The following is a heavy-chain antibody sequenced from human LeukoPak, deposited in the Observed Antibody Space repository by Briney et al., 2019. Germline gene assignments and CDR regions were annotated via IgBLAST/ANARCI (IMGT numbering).Heavy chain of an antibody. CDR1: GGSFSGYY. D-gene: IGHD5-18*01. CDR3: ARRGVGGYSYGRYFDY. Sequence: SETLSLTCAVYGGSFSGYYWSWIRQPPGKGLEWIGEINHSGSTNYNPSLKSRVTISVDTSKNQFSLKLSSVTAADTAVYYCARRGVGGYSYGRYFDYWGQGTLVTVSS. CDR2: INHSGST. V-gene: IGHV4-34*01. J-gene: IGHJ4*02.